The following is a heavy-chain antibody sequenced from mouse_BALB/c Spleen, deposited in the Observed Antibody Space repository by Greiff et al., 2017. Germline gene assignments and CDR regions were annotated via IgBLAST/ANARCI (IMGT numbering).Heavy chain of an antibody. D-gene: IGHD2-4*01. CDR3: ARCFEYDGRFDY. J-gene: IGHJ2*01. CDR2: IDPANGNT. Sequence: VQLQQSGAELVKPGASVKLSCTASGFNIKDTYMHWVKQRPEQGLEWIGRIDPANGNTKYDPKFQGKATITADTSSNTAYLQLSSLTSEDTAVYYCARCFEYDGRFDYWGQGTTLTVSS. V-gene: IGHV14-3*02. CDR1: GFNIKDTY.